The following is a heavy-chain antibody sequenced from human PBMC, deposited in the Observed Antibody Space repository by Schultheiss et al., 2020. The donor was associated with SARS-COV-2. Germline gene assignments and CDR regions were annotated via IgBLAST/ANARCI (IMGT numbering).Heavy chain of an antibody. Sequence: GSLRLSCAASGFTFSSYWMSWVRQAPGKGLEWIGEINHSGSTNYNPSLKSRVTISVDKSKNQFSLKLSSVTAADTAVYSCARGNPEGYGAIWYFDLWGRGTLVTVSS. J-gene: IGHJ2*01. CDR1: GFTFSSYW. V-gene: IGHV4-34*01. CDR3: ARGNPEGYGAIWYFDL. CDR2: INHSGST. D-gene: IGHD4/OR15-4a*01.